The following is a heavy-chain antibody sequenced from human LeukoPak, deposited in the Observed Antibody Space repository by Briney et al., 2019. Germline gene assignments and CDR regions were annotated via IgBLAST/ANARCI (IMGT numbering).Heavy chain of an antibody. Sequence: GGSLRLACAASGFTFSNYPMSWVRQPPGKGLEWVSTISGSGGSTYYADSVKGRFTISRENSKNTLYLQMNSLRAEDTAVYYCARGHEEWNDGPGDYWGQGTLVTVSS. CDR1: GFTFSNYP. V-gene: IGHV3-23*01. CDR2: ISGSGGST. CDR3: ARGHEEWNDGPGDY. D-gene: IGHD1-1*01. J-gene: IGHJ4*02.